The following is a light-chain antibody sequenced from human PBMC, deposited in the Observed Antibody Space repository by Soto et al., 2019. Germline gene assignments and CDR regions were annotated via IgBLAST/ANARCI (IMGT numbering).Light chain of an antibody. J-gene: IGKJ3*01. CDR2: AAS. Sequence: EIVVTQSPGILSVSPGDRATLSCRASQSVGRNLAWYQQKPGQAPTLLIYAASTRATGLPARFSGSGSGTDFTLTISSLQSEDFAVSYCQEYSKWPLFTFGPGTRVDMK. CDR1: QSVGRN. V-gene: IGKV3-15*01. CDR3: QEYSKWPLFT.